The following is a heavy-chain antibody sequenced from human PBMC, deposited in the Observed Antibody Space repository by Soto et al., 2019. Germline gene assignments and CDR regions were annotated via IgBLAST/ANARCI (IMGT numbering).Heavy chain of an antibody. CDR2: IYYSGST. V-gene: IGHV4-59*01. Sequence: SETLSLTCTVSGGSISSYYWSWIRQPPGKGLEWIGYIYYSGSTNYNPSLKSRVTISVDTSKNQFSLKLSSVTAADTAVYYCARSPALFREAFDIWGQGTMVTVSS. J-gene: IGHJ3*02. D-gene: IGHD2-2*01. CDR1: GGSISSYY. CDR3: ARSPALFREAFDI.